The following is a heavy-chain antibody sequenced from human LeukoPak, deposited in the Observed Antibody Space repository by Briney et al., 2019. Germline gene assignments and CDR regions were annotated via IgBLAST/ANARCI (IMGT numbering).Heavy chain of an antibody. D-gene: IGHD3-16*01. Sequence: GASVKVSCKASGYTFTGYYMHWVRQAPGQGLEWMGWINPKNGGSNYAQKFQGRVTMTRDRSISTAYMELNRLTSDDTAVYYCARASFWESPINWFAPWGQGTLVTVSS. CDR1: GYTFTGYY. CDR3: ARASFWESPINWFAP. CDR2: INPKNGGS. V-gene: IGHV1-2*02. J-gene: IGHJ5*02.